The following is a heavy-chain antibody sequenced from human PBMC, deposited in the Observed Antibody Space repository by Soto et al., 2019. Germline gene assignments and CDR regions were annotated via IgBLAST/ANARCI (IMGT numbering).Heavy chain of an antibody. CDR2: IIPILGIA. D-gene: IGHD3-22*01. CDR1: GGTFSSYT. V-gene: IGHV1-69*02. CDR3: ARVEYDSSGYYNYYYGMDV. Sequence: ASVKVSWKAAGGTFSSYTISWVRQAPGQGLEWMGRIIPILGIANYAQKFQGRVTITADKSTSTAYMELSSLRSEDTAVYYCARVEYDSSGYYNYYYGMDVWG. J-gene: IGHJ6*02.